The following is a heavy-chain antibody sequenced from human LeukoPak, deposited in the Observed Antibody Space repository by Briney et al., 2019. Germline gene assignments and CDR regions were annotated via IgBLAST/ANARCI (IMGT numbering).Heavy chain of an antibody. V-gene: IGHV2-5*01. CDR2: IYWNDDK. CDR1: GFSLSTSGVG. D-gene: IGHD3-3*01. J-gene: IGHJ3*02. CDR3: AHRRQITIFGVVISRHDAFDI. Sequence: ESGPTLVNPTQTLTLTCTFSGFSLSTSGVGVGWIRQPPGKALEWHALIYWNDDKRYSPSLKSRLTITKDTSKNQVVLTMTNMDPVDTATYYCAHRRQITIFGVVISRHDAFDIWGQGTMVTVSS.